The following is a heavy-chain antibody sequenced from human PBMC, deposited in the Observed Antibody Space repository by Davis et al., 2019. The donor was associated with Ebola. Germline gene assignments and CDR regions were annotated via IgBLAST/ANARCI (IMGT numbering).Heavy chain of an antibody. Sequence: ASVKVSCKASGYTFTSYGISWVRQAPGQGLEWMGWISAYNGNTNYAQKLQGRVTMTTDTSTSTAYMELRSLRSDDTAVYYCARTYITGTTLFYYYYYMDVWGKGTTVTVSS. D-gene: IGHD1-7*01. CDR2: ISAYNGNT. CDR1: GYTFTSYG. CDR3: ARTYITGTTLFYYYYYMDV. J-gene: IGHJ6*03. V-gene: IGHV1-18*01.